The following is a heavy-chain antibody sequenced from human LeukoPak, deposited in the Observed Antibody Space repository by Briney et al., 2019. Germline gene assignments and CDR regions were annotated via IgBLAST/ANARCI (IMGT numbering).Heavy chain of an antibody. V-gene: IGHV4-61*02. CDR1: GGSISSGSYF. CDR3: AREGYTSSWYSGYYYFDY. J-gene: IGHJ4*02. Sequence: PSETLSLTCTVSGGSISSGSYFWTWIRQPAGKGLERIGRINTSGSTNYNPSLKSRVTISVDTSKNQFSLKLSSVTAADTAVFYCAREGYTSSWYSGYYYFDYWGQGTLVTVSS. D-gene: IGHD6-13*01. CDR2: INTSGST.